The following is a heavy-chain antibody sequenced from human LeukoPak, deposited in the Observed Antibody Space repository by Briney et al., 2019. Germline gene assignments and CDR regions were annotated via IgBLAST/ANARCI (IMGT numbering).Heavy chain of an antibody. CDR3: ARDRADDGFDY. CDR2: ISSSTSHI. V-gene: IGHV3-21*01. CDR1: GYTFSDYS. J-gene: IGHJ4*02. Sequence: PGGSLRLSCAASGYTFSDYSVNWVRQAPGKGLEWVSSISSSTSHIHYADSVKGRFTISRDTAKNLLFLQMNSLRAEDTAVYYCARDRADDGFDYWGQGTLVTVSS. D-gene: IGHD4-17*01.